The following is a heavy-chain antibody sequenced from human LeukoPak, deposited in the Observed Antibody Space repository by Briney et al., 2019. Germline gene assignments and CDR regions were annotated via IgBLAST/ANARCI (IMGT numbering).Heavy chain of an antibody. V-gene: IGHV4-59*01. J-gene: IGHJ4*02. CDR3: ARTPTVDTFDY. Sequence: SETLSLTCTVSGGSISSYYWSWIRQPPGKGLEWIGYIYYSGSTNYNPSLKSRVTISVDTSKNQFSLKLSSVTAADTAVYYCARTPTVDTFDYGGQGTLVTVSP. CDR2: IYYSGST. CDR1: GGSISSYY. D-gene: IGHD4-23*01.